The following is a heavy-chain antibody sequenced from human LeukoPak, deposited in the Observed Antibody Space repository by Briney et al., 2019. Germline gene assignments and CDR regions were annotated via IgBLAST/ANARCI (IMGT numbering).Heavy chain of an antibody. V-gene: IGHV4-34*01. J-gene: IGHJ4*02. Sequence: SETLSLTCAVYGGSFSDYYWSWIRQPPGKGPEWIGEINHSGSTNYNPSLKSRVTISIDTSKNQFSLKLSSVTTADTAVYYCARSLGYYDSSGFTSLGYFDYWGQGNLVTVS. CDR2: INHSGST. CDR3: ARSLGYYDSSGFTSLGYFDY. CDR1: GGSFSDYY. D-gene: IGHD3-22*01.